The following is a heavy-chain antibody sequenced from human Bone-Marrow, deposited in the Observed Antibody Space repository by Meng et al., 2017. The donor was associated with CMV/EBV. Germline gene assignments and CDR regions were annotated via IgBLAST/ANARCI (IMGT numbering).Heavy chain of an antibody. CDR3: ARESRCSSTSCYTGSLGRTNGYFDY. D-gene: IGHD2-2*02. CDR2: ISSSGSAI. CDR1: GFSFSDYY. V-gene: IGHV3-11*04. Sequence: GESLKISCAASGFSFSDYYMSWIRQAPGKGLEWVSYISSSGSAIYYTDSVKGRFTISRDNAKNSLYLQMNSLRAEDTAVYYCARESRCSSTSCYTGSLGRTNGYFDYWGQGTLVTVSS. J-gene: IGHJ4*02.